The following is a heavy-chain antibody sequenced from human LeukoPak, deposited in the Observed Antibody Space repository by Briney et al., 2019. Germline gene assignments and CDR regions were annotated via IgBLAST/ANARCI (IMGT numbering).Heavy chain of an antibody. D-gene: IGHD6-13*01. J-gene: IGHJ3*02. CDR1: GFTFRTHW. Sequence: GGSLRLSSAAPGFTFRTHWMRWVRQAPGKGLEWVANIKEDGSYKNYVDSVKGRFTISRDNAKNSLYVKMNSLRAEDTALYYCAREARVAAVSDAFDIWGQGTIVTVSS. V-gene: IGHV3-7*01. CDR3: AREARVAAVSDAFDI. CDR2: IKEDGSYK.